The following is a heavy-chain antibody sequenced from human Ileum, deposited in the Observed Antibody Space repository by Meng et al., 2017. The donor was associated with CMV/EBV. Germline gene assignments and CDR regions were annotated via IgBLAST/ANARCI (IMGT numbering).Heavy chain of an antibody. D-gene: IGHD3-22*01. CDR1: GFTFSLYA. CDR3: ARDHYSDPTYTEY. V-gene: IGHV3-30*04. J-gene: IGHJ4*02. CDR2: SSSDGNDK. Sequence: GESLKISCAASGFTFSLYAVHWVRQAPGKGLAWVAVSSSDGNDKFYADSVKGRFSISRDNSENTLILQMSSLTTDDTAVYYCARDHYSDPTYTEYWGQGTMVTVSS.